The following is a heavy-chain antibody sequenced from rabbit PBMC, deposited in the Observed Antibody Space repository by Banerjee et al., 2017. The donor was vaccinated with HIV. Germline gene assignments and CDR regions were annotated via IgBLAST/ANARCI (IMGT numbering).Heavy chain of an antibody. V-gene: IGHV1S45*01. Sequence: QEQLEESGGDLVKPEGSLTLTCKASGFDLTTYHYMCWVRQAPGKGLEWIACIDAGSSGKTYSASGGRGRSTIPKPSSTTVPLKMPSLTAADTATYFCARARDWTLALGAQGTLVPV. CDR1: GFDLTTYHY. D-gene: IGHD3-3*01. CDR3: ARARDWTLAL. CDR2: IDAGSSGKT. J-gene: IGHJ6*01.